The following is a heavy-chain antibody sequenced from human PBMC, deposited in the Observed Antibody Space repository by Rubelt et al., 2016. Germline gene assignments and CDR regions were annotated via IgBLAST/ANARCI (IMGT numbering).Heavy chain of an antibody. V-gene: IGHV3-74*01. J-gene: IGHJ4*02. CDR1: GFTFTNYW. CDR3: ARGLYGSGSYLFDY. CDR2: ISTDGRST. D-gene: IGHD3-10*01. Sequence: EVQLVESGGGLVQPGGSLRLSCAASGFTFTNYWTHWVRQAPGKGLVWISRISTDGRSTSYADSVKCRFTNSRGNAKNTLYLQMNSLRVEDTAVYYCARGLYGSGSYLFDYWGQGTLVTVSS.